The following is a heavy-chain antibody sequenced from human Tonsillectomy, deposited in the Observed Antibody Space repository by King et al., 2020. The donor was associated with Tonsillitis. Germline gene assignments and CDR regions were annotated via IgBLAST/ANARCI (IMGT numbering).Heavy chain of an antibody. V-gene: IGHV3-30-3*01. CDR2: ILYVGSKT. D-gene: IGHD3-10*01. J-gene: IGHJ4*02. Sequence: VQLVESGGGVVQPGRSLRLSCAASGFTFSSFAMHWVRQAPDKGLECVAVILYVGSKTYYADSVKGRFTISRDNSKNMSYLQMNSLRPEDTAVYYCARDGAYYGSGSPLKYWGQGTLVTVSS. CDR1: GFTFSSFA. CDR3: ARDGAYYGSGSPLKY.